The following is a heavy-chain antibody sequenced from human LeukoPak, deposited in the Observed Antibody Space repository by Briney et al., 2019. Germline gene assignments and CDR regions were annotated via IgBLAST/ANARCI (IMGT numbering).Heavy chain of an antibody. CDR3: ARHADTTVTAFDI. V-gene: IGHV4-59*08. D-gene: IGHD4-17*01. Sequence: PSETLSLTCTVSGGFIGSYYWSWIRQPPGKGLEWIGYIYYSGSSHYNPSLKSRVTISVDTSKNQFSLKLTSVTAADTAVYYCARHADTTVTAFDIWGQGTMVTVSS. CDR2: IYYSGSS. CDR1: GGFIGSYY. J-gene: IGHJ3*02.